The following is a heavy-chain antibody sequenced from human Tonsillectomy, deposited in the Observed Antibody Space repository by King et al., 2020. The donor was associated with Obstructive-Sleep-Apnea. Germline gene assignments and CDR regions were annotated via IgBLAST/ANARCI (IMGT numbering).Heavy chain of an antibody. CDR2: IYYSGCT. D-gene: IGHD4-23*01. Sequence: VQLQESGPGLVKPSQTLSLTCTVSGGSISSGDSYCSWIRQPPGKGLDWIGYIYYSGCTNYNPSLKSRVTISVDTSKNQFSLKLSSVTAADTAVYYCARDVDYGGNSDDAFDIWGQGTTVTVSS. CDR3: ARDVDYGGNSDDAFDI. J-gene: IGHJ3*02. V-gene: IGHV4-30-4*01. CDR1: GGSISSGDSY.